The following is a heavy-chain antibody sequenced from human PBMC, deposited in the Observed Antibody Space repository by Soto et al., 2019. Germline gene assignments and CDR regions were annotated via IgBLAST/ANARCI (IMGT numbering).Heavy chain of an antibody. Sequence: QVQLQQWGAGLLKPSETLSLTCAVYGGSFSAHYWNWIRQPPGKGLEWIGEINHSGGTNYNPSLKSRVTISLDTSKNQLSLKLSPVTAADTAVYYCARTSVLDVWGQGTTVTVSS. J-gene: IGHJ6*02. V-gene: IGHV4-34*01. CDR2: INHSGGT. CDR3: ARTSVLDV. CDR1: GGSFSAHY.